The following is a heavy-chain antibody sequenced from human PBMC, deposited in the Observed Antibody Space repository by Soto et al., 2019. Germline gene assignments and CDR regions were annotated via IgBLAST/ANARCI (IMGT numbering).Heavy chain of an antibody. Sequence: SETLSLTCTVSGGSISSYYWSWIRQPPGKGLEWIGYIYYSGSTNYNPSLKSRVTISVDTSKNQFSLKLSSVTAADTAVYYCAGLHLAYGDYVLNWFDPWGQGTLVTVSS. CDR1: GGSISSYY. V-gene: IGHV4-59*08. J-gene: IGHJ5*02. D-gene: IGHD4-17*01. CDR3: AGLHLAYGDYVLNWFDP. CDR2: IYYSGST.